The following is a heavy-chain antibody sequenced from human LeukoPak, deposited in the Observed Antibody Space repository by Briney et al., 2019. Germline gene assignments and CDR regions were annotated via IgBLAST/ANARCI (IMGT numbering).Heavy chain of an antibody. CDR2: ISSSGSTI. V-gene: IGHV3-11*01. Sequence: GGSLRLSCAASGFTFSDYYMSWIRQAPGKGLEWVSYISSSGSTIYYADSVKGRFTISRDNAKNSLYLQMNSLRAEDTAVYYCARMYSSSWQANWFDPWGQGTLVTVSS. CDR3: ARMYSSSWQANWFDP. J-gene: IGHJ5*02. CDR1: GFTFSDYY. D-gene: IGHD6-13*01.